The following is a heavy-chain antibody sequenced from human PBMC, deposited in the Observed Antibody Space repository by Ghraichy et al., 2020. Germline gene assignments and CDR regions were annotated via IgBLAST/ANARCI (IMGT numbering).Heavy chain of an antibody. CDR1: GGSISSSSYY. CDR2: IYYSGST. Sequence: SETLSLTCTVSGGSISSSSYYWGWIRQPPGKGLEWIGSIYYSGSTYYNPSLKSRVTISVDTSKNQFSLKLSSVTAADTAVYYCARLSVGSSWRFDAFDIWGQGTMVTVSS. V-gene: IGHV4-39*01. J-gene: IGHJ3*02. D-gene: IGHD6-13*01. CDR3: ARLSVGSSWRFDAFDI.